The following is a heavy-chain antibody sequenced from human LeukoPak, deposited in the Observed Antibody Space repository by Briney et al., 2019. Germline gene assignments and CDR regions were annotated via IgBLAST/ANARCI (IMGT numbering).Heavy chain of an antibody. Sequence: GGSLRLSCAASGFTFSSYWMHWVRQAPGNGLVWVSRINSDGSSTSYADSVKGRFTISRDNAKNTLYLQMNSLRAEDTAVYYCARDRIAAAGKSGYYYYGMDVWGQGTTVTVSS. V-gene: IGHV3-74*01. D-gene: IGHD6-13*01. CDR3: ARDRIAAAGKSGYYYYGMDV. J-gene: IGHJ6*02. CDR2: INSDGSST. CDR1: GFTFSSYW.